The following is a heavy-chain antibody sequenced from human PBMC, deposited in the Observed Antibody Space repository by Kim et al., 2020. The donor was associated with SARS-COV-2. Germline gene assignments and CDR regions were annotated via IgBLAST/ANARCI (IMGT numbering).Heavy chain of an antibody. V-gene: IGHV3-23*01. J-gene: IGHJ2*01. D-gene: IGHD6-13*01. CDR3: ASLAAAGSWYFDL. Sequence: YADSVKGRFTISRDNAKNTLYLQMNSLRAEDTAVYYCASLAAAGSWYFDLWGRGTLVTVSS.